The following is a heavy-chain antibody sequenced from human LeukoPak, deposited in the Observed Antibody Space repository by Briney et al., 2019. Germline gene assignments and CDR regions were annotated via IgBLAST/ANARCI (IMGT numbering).Heavy chain of an antibody. Sequence: GGSLRLSCAASGFTFSSYAMSWARQARGKGLEWVSAISGSGGSTYYSDSVKGRFTMSRDNSNNTLYLKMNSLRAEDTAVYYCARIAVAGVYAFDIWGQGTMVTVSS. CDR1: GFTFSSYA. CDR3: ARIAVAGVYAFDI. V-gene: IGHV3-23*01. J-gene: IGHJ3*02. D-gene: IGHD6-19*01. CDR2: ISGSGGST.